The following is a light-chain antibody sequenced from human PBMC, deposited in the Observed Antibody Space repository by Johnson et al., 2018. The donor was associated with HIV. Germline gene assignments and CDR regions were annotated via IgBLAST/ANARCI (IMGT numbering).Light chain of an antibody. V-gene: IGLV1-51*01. J-gene: IGLJ1*01. Sequence: QSVLTQPPSVSAAPGQKVTISCSGSSSNIGNNYVSWYQQLPRTAPKLLIYDNNKRPSGIPDRFSGSKSGTSATLGITGLQTGDEADYYCGTWDSSLSIYVFGTRTQVTV. CDR1: SSNIGNNY. CDR3: GTWDSSLSIYV. CDR2: DNN.